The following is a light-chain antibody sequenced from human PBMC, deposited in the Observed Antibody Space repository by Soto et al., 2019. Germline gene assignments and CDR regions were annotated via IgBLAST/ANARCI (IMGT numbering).Light chain of an antibody. V-gene: IGKV1-5*03. CDR2: KVS. CDR3: EQYNSYWT. Sequence: IQMTQSAATLSASVRDRVTITCRASQSISIWLAWYQQKPGKAPKILIYKVSSLESGVPSRFSGSGSGTEFTLTISSLQPDDFATYYCEQYNSYWTFGQGTKVDIK. J-gene: IGKJ1*01. CDR1: QSISIW.